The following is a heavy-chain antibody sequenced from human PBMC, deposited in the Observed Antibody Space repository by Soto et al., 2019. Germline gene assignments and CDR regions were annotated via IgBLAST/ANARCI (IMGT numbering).Heavy chain of an antibody. Sequence: GGTLRLSCVASGFNFRTYGMHWVRQAPGKGLEWVANIFYDGISKYYADAVRGRFSVTRDNSKNTXXXXXXXXXXXDTAVYYXAXDRQQWLTSSLDPWGQGTLXTVSS. CDR3: AXDRQQWLTSSLDP. CDR2: IFYDGISK. CDR1: GFNFRTYG. D-gene: IGHD6-19*01. J-gene: IGHJ5*02. V-gene: IGHV3-30*03.